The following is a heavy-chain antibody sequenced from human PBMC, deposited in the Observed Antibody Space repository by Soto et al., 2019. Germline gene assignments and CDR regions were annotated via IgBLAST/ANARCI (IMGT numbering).Heavy chain of an antibody. CDR2: IYPGDHET. J-gene: IGHJ4*02. D-gene: IGHD6-13*01. V-gene: IGHV5-51*01. CDR1: GYTFSNFW. Sequence: GESLKISCQSSGYTFSNFWIGWVRQLPGKGLEWMGIIYPGDHETRYSPSFHGKVPISPDRSINTAYLQWNSLEASDTAFYFCARSPRSSPYFDYWGQGALVTVSS. CDR3: ARSPRSSPYFDY.